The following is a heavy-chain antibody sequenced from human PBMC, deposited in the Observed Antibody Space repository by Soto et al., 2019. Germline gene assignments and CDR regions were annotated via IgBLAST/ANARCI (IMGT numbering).Heavy chain of an antibody. J-gene: IGHJ4*02. Sequence: QVQLVQSGTEVKKPGSSVKVSCKASGDTFSFYTINWVRQAPGLGLEWVGRINPIVSMSNYAQKFQGRVSIAADKSSSTAYMELRSLRSDGTAMYFCAASYGSGYRAFDYWGQGALVIVSS. D-gene: IGHD3-10*01. V-gene: IGHV1-69*02. CDR2: INPIVSMS. CDR1: GDTFSFYT. CDR3: AASYGSGYRAFDY.